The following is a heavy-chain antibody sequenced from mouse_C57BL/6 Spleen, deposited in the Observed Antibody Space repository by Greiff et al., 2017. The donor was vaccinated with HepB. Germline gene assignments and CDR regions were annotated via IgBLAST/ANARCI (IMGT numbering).Heavy chain of an antibody. D-gene: IGHD1-1*01. CDR2: IDPSDSYT. CDR3: ASGGTTVGGNFDD. V-gene: IGHV1-50*01. Sequence: VQLQQSGAELVKPGASVKLSCKASGYTFTSYWMQWVKQRPGQGLEWIGEIDPSDSYTNYNQKFKGKATLTVDTSSSTAYMQLSSLTAEDSAVYDWASGGTTVGGNFDDWGQGTTLTVSS. CDR1: GYTFTSYW. J-gene: IGHJ2*01.